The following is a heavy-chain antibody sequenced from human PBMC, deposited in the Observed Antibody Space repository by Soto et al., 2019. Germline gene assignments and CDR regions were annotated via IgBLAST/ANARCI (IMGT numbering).Heavy chain of an antibody. Sequence: GGSLRLSCTASGFTFGDYAMSWFRQAPGKGLEWVGFIRSKAYGGTTEYAASVKGRFTISRDDSKSIAYLQMNSLKTEDTAVYYCTRAGVVPAATTPGPWGQGTLVTVSS. V-gene: IGHV3-49*03. CDR3: TRAGVVPAATTPGP. J-gene: IGHJ4*02. D-gene: IGHD2-2*01. CDR1: GFTFGDYA. CDR2: IRSKAYGGTT.